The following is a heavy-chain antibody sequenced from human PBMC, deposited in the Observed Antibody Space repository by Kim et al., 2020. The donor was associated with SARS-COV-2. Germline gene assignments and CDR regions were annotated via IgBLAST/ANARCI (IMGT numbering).Heavy chain of an antibody. CDR3: ARAARYGSGSLGYFDY. J-gene: IGHJ4*02. D-gene: IGHD3-10*01. Sequence: SVKGRFTISRDNAKNSLYLQMNSLRDDDTAVYYCARAARYGSGSLGYFDYWGQGTLVTVSS. V-gene: IGHV3-48*02.